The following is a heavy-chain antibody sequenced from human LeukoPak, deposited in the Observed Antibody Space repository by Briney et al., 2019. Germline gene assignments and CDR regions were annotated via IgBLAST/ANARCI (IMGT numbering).Heavy chain of an antibody. CDR3: AREDYLNWFDP. CDR2: IYSGGST. V-gene: IGHV3-66*01. J-gene: IGHJ5*02. CDR1: GFTVSSNY. Sequence: GGSLRLSCAASGFTVSSNYMSWVRQAPGKGLEWVSVIYSGGSTYNADSVKGRFTISRDNSKNTLYLQMNSLRAEDTAVYYCAREDYLNWFDPWGQGTLVTVSS. D-gene: IGHD4-11*01.